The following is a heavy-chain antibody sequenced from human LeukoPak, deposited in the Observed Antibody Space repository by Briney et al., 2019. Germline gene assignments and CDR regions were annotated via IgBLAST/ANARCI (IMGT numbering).Heavy chain of an antibody. CDR3: ARVSDSSGPSGLDY. D-gene: IGHD3-22*01. V-gene: IGHV4-30-4*01. CDR1: GGSISSGYYY. CDR2: IYYIGST. J-gene: IGHJ4*02. Sequence: SQTLSLTCTVSGGSISSGYYYWSWIRQPPGRGLEWIGYIYYIGSTYYGPSRKGRVTISVVTSKNQFSLKLSSVTAADTAVYYCARVSDSSGPSGLDYWGQGTLVTVSS.